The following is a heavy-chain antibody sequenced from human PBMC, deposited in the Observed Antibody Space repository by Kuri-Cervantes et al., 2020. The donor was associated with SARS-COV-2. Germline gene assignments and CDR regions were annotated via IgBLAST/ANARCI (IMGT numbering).Heavy chain of an antibody. CDR3: ARHRPTSGYFQH. Sequence: SETLSLTCTVSGYSISSGYYWGWIRQPPGKGLEWIGSIYHSGSTYYNPSLKSRVTISVDTSKNQFSLKLSSVIAADTAVYYCARHRPTSGYFQHWGQGTLVTVSS. CDR1: GYSISSGYY. D-gene: IGHD2-2*01. V-gene: IGHV4-38-2*02. J-gene: IGHJ1*01. CDR2: IYHSGST.